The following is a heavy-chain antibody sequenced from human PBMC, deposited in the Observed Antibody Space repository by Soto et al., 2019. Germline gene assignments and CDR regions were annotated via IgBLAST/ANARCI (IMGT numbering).Heavy chain of an antibody. CDR3: ARVGREHVPYCGGDCYSGGMDV. CDR2: INPSGGST. CDR1: GYTFTSYY. V-gene: IGHV1-46*01. J-gene: IGHJ6*02. D-gene: IGHD2-21*02. Sequence: ASVKVSCKASGYTFTSYYMHWVRQAPGQGLEWMGIINPSGGSTSYAQKFQGRVTMTRDTSTSTVYMELSSLRSEDTAVYYCARVGREHVPYCGGDCYSGGMDVWGQGTTVTVSS.